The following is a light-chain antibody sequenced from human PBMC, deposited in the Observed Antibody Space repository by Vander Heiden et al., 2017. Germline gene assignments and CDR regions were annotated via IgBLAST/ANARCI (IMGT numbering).Light chain of an antibody. V-gene: IGLV6-57*02. CDR3: QSYDSSDQGV. CDR1: GGSIAGNY. Sequence: FMLTQPHSMSESPGKTVTISCTAYGGSIAGNYVQWFQQRPGGAPTTVIYEDNRRPSGVPDRFSGSIDRSSSSASLTISGLKTEDEADYYCQSYDSSDQGVFGGGTKLTVL. J-gene: IGLJ2*01. CDR2: EDN.